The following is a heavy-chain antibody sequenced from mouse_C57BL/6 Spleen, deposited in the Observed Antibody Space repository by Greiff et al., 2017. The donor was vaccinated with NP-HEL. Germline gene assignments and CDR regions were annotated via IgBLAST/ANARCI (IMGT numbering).Heavy chain of an antibody. Sequence: QVQLQQSGAELVRPGASVKLSCKASGYTFTDYYINWVKQRPGQGLEWIARIYPGSGNTYYNEKFKGKATLTAEKSSSTAYMQLSSLTSEDSAVYFCARRDDEGAYYAMDYWGQGTSVTVSS. D-gene: IGHD2-14*01. CDR2: IYPGSGNT. V-gene: IGHV1-76*01. CDR1: GYTFTDYY. J-gene: IGHJ4*01. CDR3: ARRDDEGAYYAMDY.